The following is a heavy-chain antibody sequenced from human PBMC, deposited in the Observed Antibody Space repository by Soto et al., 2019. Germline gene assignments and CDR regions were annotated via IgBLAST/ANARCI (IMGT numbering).Heavy chain of an antibody. CDR3: AKGPYNDYVWGSYRYTDPYFDY. Sequence: TGGSLRLSCAASGFTFSSYAMSWVRQAPGKGLEWVSAISGGGGSTYYADSVKGRFTISRDNSKNTLYLQMNSLRAEDTAVYYCAKGPYNDYVWGSYRYTDPYFDYWGQGTLVTVSS. V-gene: IGHV3-23*01. CDR2: ISGGGGST. CDR1: GFTFSSYA. J-gene: IGHJ4*02. D-gene: IGHD3-16*02.